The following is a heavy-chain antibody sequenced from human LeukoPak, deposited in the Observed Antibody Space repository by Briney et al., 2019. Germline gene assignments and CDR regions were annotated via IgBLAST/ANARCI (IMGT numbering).Heavy chain of an antibody. CDR1: GGSISSSSYY. CDR3: ARGPMLIAYDYVWGSYRFDY. V-gene: IGHV4-39*07. CDR2: IYYSGST. D-gene: IGHD3-16*02. J-gene: IGHJ4*02. Sequence: SQTLSLTCTVSGGSISSSSYYWGWIRQPPGKGLEWIGSIYYSGSTYYNPSLKSRVTISVDTSKNQFSLKLSSVTAADTAVYYCARGPMLIAYDYVWGSYRFDYWGQGTLVTVSS.